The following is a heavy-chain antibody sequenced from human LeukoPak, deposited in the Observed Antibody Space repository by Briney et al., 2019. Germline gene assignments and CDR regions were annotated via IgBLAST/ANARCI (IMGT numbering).Heavy chain of an antibody. CDR3: ARGLFSQYYYYMDV. Sequence: PGGSLRLSCAASGFTFSSYAMSWVRQAPGKGLEWVSAISGSGGSTYFADSVKGRFTISRDNSKNTLYLQMNSLRAEDTAVYYCARGLFSQYYYYMDVWGKGTTVTVSS. V-gene: IGHV3-23*01. J-gene: IGHJ6*03. CDR1: GFTFSSYA. CDR2: ISGSGGST.